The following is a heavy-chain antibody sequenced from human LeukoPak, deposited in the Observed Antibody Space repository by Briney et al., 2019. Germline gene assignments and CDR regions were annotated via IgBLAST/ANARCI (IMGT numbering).Heavy chain of an antibody. J-gene: IGHJ6*02. Sequence: PSETLSLTCTVSGGSNSSYYWSWIRQPPGKGLEWIGYIYYSGSTNYNPCLKSRVTISVDTSKNQFSLKLSSVTAADTAVYYCARGQYSSSWYVAYYYYGMDVWGQGTTVTVSS. CDR2: IYYSGST. CDR3: ARGQYSSSWYVAYYYYGMDV. CDR1: GGSNSSYY. V-gene: IGHV4-59*01. D-gene: IGHD6-13*01.